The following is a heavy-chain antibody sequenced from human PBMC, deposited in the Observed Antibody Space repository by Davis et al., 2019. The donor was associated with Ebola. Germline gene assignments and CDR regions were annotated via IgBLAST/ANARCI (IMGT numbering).Heavy chain of an antibody. Sequence: GESLKISCAASGFTFSSYWMSWVRQAPGKGLEWVANIKQDGSEKYYVDSVKGRFTISRDNAKNSLYLQMNSLRAEDTAVYYCARDRIVVVPAASGYYYYGMDVWGQRTTVTVSS. CDR3: ARDRIVVVPAASGYYYYGMDV. D-gene: IGHD2-2*01. CDR1: GFTFSSYW. V-gene: IGHV3-7*01. J-gene: IGHJ6*02. CDR2: IKQDGSEK.